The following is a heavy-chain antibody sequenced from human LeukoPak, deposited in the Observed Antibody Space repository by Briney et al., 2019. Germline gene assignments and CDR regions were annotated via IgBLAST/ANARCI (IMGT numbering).Heavy chain of an antibody. V-gene: IGHV3-23*01. D-gene: IGHD3-22*01. CDR3: AKDLTRDGYYYDSSGYSPAFDY. CDR1: GFTFSSCA. Sequence: GGSLRLSCAASGFTFSSCAMTWVRQAPGKGLEWVSAISSSGGSTYYADSAKGRFTISRDNSRNTLYLQMNSLRAEDTAVYYCAKDLTRDGYYYDSSGYSPAFDYWGQGTLVTVSS. CDR2: ISSSGGST. J-gene: IGHJ4*02.